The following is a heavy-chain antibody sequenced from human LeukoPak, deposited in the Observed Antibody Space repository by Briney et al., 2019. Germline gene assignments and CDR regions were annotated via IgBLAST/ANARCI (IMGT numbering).Heavy chain of an antibody. V-gene: IGHV3-15*01. CDR2: IQHGGTT. CDR3: TTVTHFYL. Sequence: PGGSLRLSCATSGFSFNGAWLSWVRQAPGKGLEWIGRIQHGGTTDYAAPVKGRVTISRDDSKATLYLQMNSLKTEDTAIYYCTTVTHFYLGGQGTLVTVSS. J-gene: IGHJ4*02. CDR1: GFSFNGAW. D-gene: IGHD2-15*01.